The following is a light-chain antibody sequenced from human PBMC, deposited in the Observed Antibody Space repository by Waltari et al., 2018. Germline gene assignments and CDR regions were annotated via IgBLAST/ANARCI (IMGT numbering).Light chain of an antibody. Sequence: QSALTQPASVSGSPGQSISISCTGTSSDVGGYNYVSWYQQHPGKAPNLVIFEVYNRPSGVSDRFSGSKSGNTASLTISGLQADDESDYYCSSYASTNSHVFGTGTRVTVL. J-gene: IGLJ1*01. CDR2: EVY. CDR1: SSDVGGYNY. CDR3: SSYASTNSHV. V-gene: IGLV2-14*01.